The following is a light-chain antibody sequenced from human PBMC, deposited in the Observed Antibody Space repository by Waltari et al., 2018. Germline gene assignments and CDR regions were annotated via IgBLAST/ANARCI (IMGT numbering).Light chain of an antibody. Sequence: SLLYSSSKENYLAWYQHKPGQPPKLLIYWASTRKTGVPDRFSGSGSGTDFILTISSLQAEDVAVYYCQQYYTTPLTFGGGTKVVI. V-gene: IGKV4-1*01. CDR1: SLLYSSSKENY. CDR2: WAS. J-gene: IGKJ4*01. CDR3: QQYYTTPLT.